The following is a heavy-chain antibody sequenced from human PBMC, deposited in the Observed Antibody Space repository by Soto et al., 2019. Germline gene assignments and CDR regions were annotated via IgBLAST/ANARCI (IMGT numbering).Heavy chain of an antibody. CDR3: ASPSRRLHLTRDRNHPFDY. CDR1: GGSISSSSYY. D-gene: IGHD3-3*01. Sequence: SETLSLTCTVSGGSISSSSYYWGWIRQPPGKGLEWIGSIYYGGITYYTPSLKSRVTISVDTPKNQFSLKLSSVTAADTAVYYCASPSRRLHLTRDRNHPFDYWGQGTLVTVSS. J-gene: IGHJ4*02. CDR2: IYYGGIT. V-gene: IGHV4-39*01.